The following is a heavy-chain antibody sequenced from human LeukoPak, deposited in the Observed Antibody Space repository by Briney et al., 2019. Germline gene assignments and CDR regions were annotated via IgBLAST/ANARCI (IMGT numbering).Heavy chain of an antibody. CDR1: GGSFSGYY. V-gene: IGHV4-34*01. Sequence: SETLSLTCAVYGGSFSGYYWSWIRQPPGKGLEWIGEINHSGSTNYNPSLKSRVTISVDTSKNQFSLKLSSVTAADTAVHYCARGYYGSVNNWFDPWGQGTLVTVSS. CDR3: ARGYYGSVNNWFDP. CDR2: INHSGST. J-gene: IGHJ5*02. D-gene: IGHD3-10*01.